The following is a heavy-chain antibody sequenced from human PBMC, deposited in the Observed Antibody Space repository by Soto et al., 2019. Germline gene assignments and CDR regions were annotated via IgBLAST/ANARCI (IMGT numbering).Heavy chain of an antibody. CDR1: GFTFSSYA. V-gene: IGHV3-30-3*01. CDR3: ARGPSSLTRFDY. J-gene: IGHJ4*02. Sequence: GGSLRLSCAASGFTFSSYAMHWVRQAPGKGLEWVAVISYDGSNKYYADSVKGRFTISRDNSKSTLYLQMNSLRAEDTAVYYCARGPSSLTRFDYWGQGTLVAVSS. D-gene: IGHD2-2*01. CDR2: ISYDGSNK.